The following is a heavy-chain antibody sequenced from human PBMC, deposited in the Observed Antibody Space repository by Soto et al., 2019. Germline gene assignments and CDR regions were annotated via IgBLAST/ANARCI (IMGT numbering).Heavy chain of an antibody. D-gene: IGHD2-15*01. CDR1: GFTFSSYN. CDR2: ISKSSTTI. J-gene: IGHJ6*02. CDR3: AKDGGSFYYDGMDV. Sequence: EVQLVESGGGLVKPGGSLRLSCAASGFTFSSYNMNWVRQAPGRGLGWIADISKSSTTINYADSVKGRFTISRDNAKNSLYLQMNSLRDEDTAVYYCAKDGGSFYYDGMDVWGQGTTVTVSS. V-gene: IGHV3-48*02.